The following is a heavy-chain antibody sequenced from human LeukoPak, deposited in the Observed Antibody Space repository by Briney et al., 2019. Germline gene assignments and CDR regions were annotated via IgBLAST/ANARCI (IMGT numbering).Heavy chain of an antibody. V-gene: IGHV1-2*02. CDR2: INPNSGDT. D-gene: IGHD1-26*01. CDR1: GYTFTGYY. Sequence: ASVKVSCKASGYTFTGYYMHWVRQAPGQGLEWMGWINPNSGDTNYAQNFQGRVTMTRDTSISTAYMELRRLRSDDTAVYYCARGFGGSYFTDYWGQGTLVTVSS. J-gene: IGHJ4*02. CDR3: ARGFGGSYFTDY.